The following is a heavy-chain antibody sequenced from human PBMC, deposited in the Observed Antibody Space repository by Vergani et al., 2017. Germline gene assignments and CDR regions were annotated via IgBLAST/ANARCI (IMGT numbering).Heavy chain of an antibody. CDR3: AKGGSYYDIPDGMDV. CDR2: ISSSSSYI. J-gene: IGHJ6*02. V-gene: IGHV3-21*04. Sequence: EVQLVESGGGLVKPGGSLRLSCAASGFTVTSYSMNWVRQAPGKGLEWVSFISSSSSYIYYVDSVKGRFTISRDNAKNSLYLQMNSLRAEDTAVSYCAKGGSYYDIPDGMDVWGQGTTVTVSS. CDR1: GFTVTSYS. D-gene: IGHD3-9*01.